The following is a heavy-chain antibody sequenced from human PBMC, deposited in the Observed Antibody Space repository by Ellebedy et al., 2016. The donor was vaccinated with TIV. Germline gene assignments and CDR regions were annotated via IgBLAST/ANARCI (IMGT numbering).Heavy chain of an antibody. CDR3: AGHDRDYGDYGPPVPVGY. V-gene: IGHV4-39*01. CDR2: FYFGGST. D-gene: IGHD4-17*01. Sequence: MPGGSLRLSCTVSGGSINSTNYYWGWIRQPPGKGLEWIGSFYFGGSTSYHPSLKSRVIISVDTSKNQFSLKLSSVTAADTAIYYCAGHDRDYGDYGPPVPVGYWGQGTLVTVSS. J-gene: IGHJ4*02. CDR1: GGSINSTNYY.